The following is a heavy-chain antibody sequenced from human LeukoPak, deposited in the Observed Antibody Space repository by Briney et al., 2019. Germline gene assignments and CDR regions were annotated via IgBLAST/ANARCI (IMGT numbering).Heavy chain of an antibody. V-gene: IGHV3-49*04. CDR3: TRFPAAEGY. J-gene: IGHJ4*02. D-gene: IGHD6-13*01. Sequence: GGSLRLSCTASGFTFGDYAMSWVRQAPGKGLEWVGFIRSKAYGGTTEYAASVKGRFTISRDDSKSIAYLQMNSLKTEDTAVYYCTRFPAAEGYWGQGTLVTVPS. CDR2: IRSKAYGGTT. CDR1: GFTFGDYA.